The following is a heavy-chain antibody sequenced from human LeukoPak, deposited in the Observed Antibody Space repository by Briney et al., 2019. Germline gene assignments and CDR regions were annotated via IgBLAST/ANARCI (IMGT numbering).Heavy chain of an antibody. CDR3: AKGGFWSGRYYYGMDV. Sequence: GGSLRLSCAASGFAFSTYAMIWVRQTPGKGLEWVSHISRTGDSTICGDAVKGRFTISRDNSKNVLNLQMNSLRAEDTAVYPCAKGGFWSGRYYYGMDVWGQGTTVTVSS. CDR2: ISRTGDST. V-gene: IGHV3-23*01. CDR1: GFAFSTYA. J-gene: IGHJ6*02. D-gene: IGHD3-3*01.